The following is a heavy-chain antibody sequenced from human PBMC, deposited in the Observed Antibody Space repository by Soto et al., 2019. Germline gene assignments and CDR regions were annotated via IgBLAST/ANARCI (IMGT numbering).Heavy chain of an antibody. CDR1: GFTFSSYA. Sequence: GGSLRLSCAASGFTFSSYAMSWVRQAPGKGLEWVSAISGSGGSTYYAASVKGRFTISRDNSKNTLYLQMNSLRAEDTAVYYCAKDREGQSSGWFDPWGQGTLVTVSS. V-gene: IGHV3-23*01. CDR3: AKDREGQSSGWFDP. D-gene: IGHD6-19*01. J-gene: IGHJ5*02. CDR2: ISGSGGST.